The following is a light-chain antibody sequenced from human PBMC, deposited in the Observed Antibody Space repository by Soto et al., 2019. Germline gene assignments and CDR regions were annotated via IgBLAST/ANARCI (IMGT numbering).Light chain of an antibody. J-gene: IGLJ3*02. CDR1: TSNIGTNY. CDR2: KNS. Sequence: QSVLTQPPSTSGTPGQRVTISCSGSTSNIGTNYVYWYQQIPGTAPKLLIYKNSQRPSGVPDRFSGSMSGTSASLAISGLRSEDESDYYCAAWDDSLSGPVFGGGTKLTFL. CDR3: AAWDDSLSGPV. V-gene: IGLV1-47*01.